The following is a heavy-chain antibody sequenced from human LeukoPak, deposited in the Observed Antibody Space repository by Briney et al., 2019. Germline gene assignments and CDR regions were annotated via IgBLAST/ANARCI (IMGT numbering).Heavy chain of an antibody. J-gene: IGHJ4*02. V-gene: IGHV3-30*04. Sequence: GGSLRLSCAASGFTFSSYEMNWVRQAPGKGLEWVAVISYDGSNKYYADSVKGRFTISRDNSRNTLYLQMNSLRAEDTAVYYCARAGERVVPAASFFDYWGQGTLVTVSS. CDR3: ARAGERVVPAASFFDY. CDR1: GFTFSSYE. D-gene: IGHD2-2*01. CDR2: ISYDGSNK.